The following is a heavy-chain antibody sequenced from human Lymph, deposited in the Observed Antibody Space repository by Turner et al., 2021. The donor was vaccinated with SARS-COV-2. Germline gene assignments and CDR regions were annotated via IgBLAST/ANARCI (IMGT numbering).Heavy chain of an antibody. CDR1: GGSMNSNY. CDR2: IYNRGST. J-gene: IGHJ5*02. V-gene: IGHV4-59*01. CDR3: ARVTVNNWVDP. D-gene: IGHD2-21*02. Sequence: QVQLQESGPRLVKPLETLSLTCTVSGGSMNSNYWSWIRQPPGKRLEWIGYIYNRGSTTHNPSLKSRVTISVDTSKNQFSLKLTSVTAADTAIYDRARVTVNNWVDPWGQGILVTVSS.